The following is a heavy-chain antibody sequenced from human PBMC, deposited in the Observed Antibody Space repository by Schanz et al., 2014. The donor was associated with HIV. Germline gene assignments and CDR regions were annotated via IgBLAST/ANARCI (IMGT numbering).Heavy chain of an antibody. D-gene: IGHD3-22*01. Sequence: QVQLVQSGAEVKKSGASVRVSCKASGYTFTSYDVNWVRQATGQGLEWMGWMNPNSGNTGYAQKFQGRVSVTRDTSTRTVYLELTDLPSADTAVYYCERAGLWYKAGSYYGSAFDVWGQGTLVTVSS. V-gene: IGHV1-8*01. J-gene: IGHJ3*01. CDR2: MNPNSGNT. CDR3: ERAGLWYKAGSYYGSAFDV. CDR1: GYTFTSYD.